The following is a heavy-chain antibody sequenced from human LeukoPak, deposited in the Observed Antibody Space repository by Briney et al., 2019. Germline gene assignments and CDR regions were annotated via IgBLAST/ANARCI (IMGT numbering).Heavy chain of an antibody. D-gene: IGHD3-22*01. CDR1: GFTVSSNY. Sequence: GGSLRLSCAASGFTVSSNYMSWVRQAPGKGLEWVSVIYSGGSTYYADPVKGRFTISRDNSKNTLYLQMNSLRAEDTAVYYCAYDSSGEIAFDIWGQGTMVTVSS. CDR2: IYSGGST. CDR3: AYDSSGEIAFDI. V-gene: IGHV3-53*01. J-gene: IGHJ3*02.